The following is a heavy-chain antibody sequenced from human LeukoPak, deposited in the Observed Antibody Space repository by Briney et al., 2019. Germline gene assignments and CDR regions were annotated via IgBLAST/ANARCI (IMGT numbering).Heavy chain of an antibody. CDR3: ARDLGSSTPSGI. Sequence: PSETLSLTCAVSGGSISSNNWWNWVRQPPGKGLEWIGEIYHSGSTNYSPSLKSRVTMSVDKSRNLLFLKLNSVTAADTAVYYCARDLGSSTPSGIWGKGTTVTVSS. V-gene: IGHV4-4*02. CDR1: GGSISSNNW. J-gene: IGHJ6*04. CDR2: IYHSGST. D-gene: IGHD3-16*01.